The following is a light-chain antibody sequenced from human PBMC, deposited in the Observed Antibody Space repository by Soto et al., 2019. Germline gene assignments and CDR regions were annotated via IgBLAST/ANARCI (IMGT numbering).Light chain of an antibody. Sequence: DIPMTQSPSTLSASVGDRVTITCRASQSISSWLAWYQQKPGKAPNLLIYKASSLESGVPSRFSGSGSGTEFTFTISSLQPDDFATYYCQQYNSYPLTFGGGTKVEIK. V-gene: IGKV1-5*03. CDR3: QQYNSYPLT. CDR2: KAS. CDR1: QSISSW. J-gene: IGKJ4*01.